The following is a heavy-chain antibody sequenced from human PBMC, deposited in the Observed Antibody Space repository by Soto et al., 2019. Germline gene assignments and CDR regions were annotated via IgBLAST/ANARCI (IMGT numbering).Heavy chain of an antibody. CDR3: ARGEVGGTWFDP. D-gene: IGHD3-16*01. CDR1: GGSISSYY. J-gene: IGHJ5*02. Sequence: SETLSLTCTVSGGSISSYYWSWIRQPSGKGLEWIGYIYYSGSTNYNPSLKSRVTISVDTSKNQFSLKLSSVTAADTAVYYCARGEVGGTWFDPRGQETLVTVYS. V-gene: IGHV4-59*08. CDR2: IYYSGST.